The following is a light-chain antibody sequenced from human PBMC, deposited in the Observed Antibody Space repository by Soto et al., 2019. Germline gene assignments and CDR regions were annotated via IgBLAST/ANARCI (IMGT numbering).Light chain of an antibody. CDR1: ESVSNH. J-gene: IGKJ1*01. CDR3: QQYGSSGT. V-gene: IGKV3-15*01. Sequence: EMVMTPSPATLSVSPGGRATLSCRASESVSNHLAWYQQTPGQAPRLLIYGASTRATGIPARFSGSGSGTEFTLTISSLQSEDFAVYYCQQYGSSGTFGQGTKVDI. CDR2: GAS.